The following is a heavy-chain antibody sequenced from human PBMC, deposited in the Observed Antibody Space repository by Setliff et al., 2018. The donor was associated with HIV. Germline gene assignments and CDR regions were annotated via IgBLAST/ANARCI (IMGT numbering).Heavy chain of an antibody. D-gene: IGHD2-2*01. CDR1: GFTFSNAW. Sequence: PGGSLRLSCAASGFTFSNAWMNWVRQAPGKGLEWVGRIKSKTDGGTTDYAAPVKGRFTISRDGSKNTLYLQMNSLKTEDTAIYYCTTKPPAADFQHWGQGTLVTVSS. J-gene: IGHJ1*01. V-gene: IGHV3-15*07. CDR2: IKSKTDGGTT. CDR3: TTKPPAADFQH.